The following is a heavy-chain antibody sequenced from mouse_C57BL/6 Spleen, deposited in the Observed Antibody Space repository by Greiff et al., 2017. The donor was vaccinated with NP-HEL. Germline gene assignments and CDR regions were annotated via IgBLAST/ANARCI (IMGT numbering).Heavy chain of an antibody. D-gene: IGHD4-1*01. J-gene: IGHJ2*01. CDR2: ISYSGST. Sequence: EVKLLESGPGLAKPSQTLSLSCSVTGYSITSDYWNWIRKFPGNKLEYMGYISYSGSTYYNPSLKSRISITRDTSKNQYYLQLNSVTTEDTATYCCARALTGSRAYYFDYWGQGTTLTVSS. CDR1: GYSITSDY. V-gene: IGHV3-8*01. CDR3: ARALTGSRAYYFDY.